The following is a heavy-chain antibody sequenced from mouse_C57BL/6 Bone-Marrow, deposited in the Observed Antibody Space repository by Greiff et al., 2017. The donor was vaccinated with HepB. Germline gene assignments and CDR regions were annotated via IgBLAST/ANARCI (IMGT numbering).Heavy chain of an antibody. CDR3: ACDYDDGRGFAY. Sequence: QVQLQQPGAELVKPGASVKLSCKASGYTFTSYWMHWVKQRPGQGLEWIGMIHPNSGSTNYNEKFKSKATLTVDKSSSTAYMQLSSLTSEDSAVYYCACDYDDGRGFAYWGQGTLVTVSA. J-gene: IGHJ3*01. CDR1: GYTFTSYW. D-gene: IGHD2-4*01. V-gene: IGHV1-64*01. CDR2: IHPNSGST.